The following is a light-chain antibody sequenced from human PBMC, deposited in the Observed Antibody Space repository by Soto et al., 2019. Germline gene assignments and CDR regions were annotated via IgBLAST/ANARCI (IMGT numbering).Light chain of an antibody. CDR2: LAS. CDR3: QQFSNYPHV. V-gene: IGKV2-28*01. Sequence: DIVMTQSPLSLPVTPGEPASISCRSSQSLLSSNGNNFLDCYLQKPGQSPQLLIYLASNRASGVPDRFSGSGSGTDFTLKISRVEAEDVGVYYCQQFSNYPHVFGQGTRLEIK. CDR1: QSLLSSNGNNF. J-gene: IGKJ5*01.